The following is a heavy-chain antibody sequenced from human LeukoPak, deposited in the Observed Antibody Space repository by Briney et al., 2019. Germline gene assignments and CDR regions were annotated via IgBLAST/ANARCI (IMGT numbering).Heavy chain of an antibody. Sequence: SESLSLTCTVSGGSISSGDYYCNWIRQPPGKGLEWIGYIYYGGSTSYNPSLKSQVTISVDTSKNQFSLKLTSVTAADTAVCYCARGSAYDWFDYWGQGTPVTVSS. CDR3: ARGSAYDWFDY. J-gene: IGHJ4*02. CDR1: GGSISSGDYY. V-gene: IGHV4-30-4*01. CDR2: IYYGGST. D-gene: IGHD5-12*01.